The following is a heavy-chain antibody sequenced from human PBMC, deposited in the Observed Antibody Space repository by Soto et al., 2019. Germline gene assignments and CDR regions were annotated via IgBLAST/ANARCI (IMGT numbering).Heavy chain of an antibody. V-gene: IGHV3-53*01. CDR2: IYSGGYT. Sequence: EVQLVESGGGLIQPGGSLRLSCAVSGFTVSNNYMSWVRQAPGKGLEGVSVIYSGGYTAYGDSVKGRFTISRDNSKNKLYLQRNGREPDDRAVDYGGARAGGGGYWGQGTLVTVSS. CDR1: GFTVSNNY. J-gene: IGHJ4*02. CDR3: GARAGGGGY. D-gene: IGHD6-6*01.